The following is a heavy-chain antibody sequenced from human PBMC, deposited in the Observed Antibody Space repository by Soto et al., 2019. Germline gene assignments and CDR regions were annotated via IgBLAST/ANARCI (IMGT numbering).Heavy chain of an antibody. Sequence: QVQLVESGGGVVQPGRSLRLSCAASVFTFSGYGMHWVRQAPGKGLEWVAITRHDGSNTYYADSVRGRFTISRDNSKKTLYLKMDSLRAEDTAVYYCARDGTGATPFFGYFDYWGQGTLVTVSS. V-gene: IGHV3-33*01. CDR1: VFTFSGYG. CDR3: ARDGTGATPFFGYFDY. J-gene: IGHJ4*02. D-gene: IGHD1-26*01. CDR2: TRHDGSNT.